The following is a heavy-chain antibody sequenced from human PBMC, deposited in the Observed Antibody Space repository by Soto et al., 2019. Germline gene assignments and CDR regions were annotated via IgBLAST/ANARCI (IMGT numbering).Heavy chain of an antibody. CDR2: ICYSGST. D-gene: IGHD1-20*01. J-gene: IGHJ6*02. CDR3: ERKRDNNINYSYARDV. Sequence: SETLSLTCTVSGASVSSPTYYCNWIRQPPGKPLEWIGYICYSGSTNYNPSLKSRVSISLDTSNDQLSLKLSSLTAEVTAVYYCERKRDNNINYSYARDVWGPGTTGT. CDR1: GASVSSPTYY. V-gene: IGHV4-61*01.